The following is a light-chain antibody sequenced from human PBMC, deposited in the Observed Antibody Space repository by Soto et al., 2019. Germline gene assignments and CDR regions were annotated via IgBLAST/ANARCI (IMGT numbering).Light chain of an antibody. J-gene: IGLJ1*01. Sequence: QSVLTQPASGSGSPGQSITTSCTGTSSDVGSYSLLSWYQHHPGKAPKLIIYEDIKGPSGVSNRFSGSKSGNTASLRISGLQAEDEADYYCYTYAGGSTYLFGTGTKVTVL. CDR1: SSDVGSYSL. CDR2: EDI. V-gene: IGLV2-23*01. CDR3: YTYAGGSTYL.